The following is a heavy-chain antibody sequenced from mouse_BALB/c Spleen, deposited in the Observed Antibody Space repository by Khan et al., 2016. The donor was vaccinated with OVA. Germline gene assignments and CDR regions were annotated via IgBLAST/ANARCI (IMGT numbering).Heavy chain of an antibody. D-gene: IGHD1-1*01. CDR3: ATHGSSSAWVAY. Sequence: QVQLQQSGAELAKPGASMKMSCKASGYTFTSYWMHWVKQRPGQGLEWLGYINPSTGYTEYNQKFKNKATLTANKSSSTAYMQLSRLTSEDSVVFYGATHGSSSAWVAYWGQGTLVTVSA. J-gene: IGHJ3*01. CDR1: GYTFTSYW. V-gene: IGHV1-7*01. CDR2: INPSTGYT.